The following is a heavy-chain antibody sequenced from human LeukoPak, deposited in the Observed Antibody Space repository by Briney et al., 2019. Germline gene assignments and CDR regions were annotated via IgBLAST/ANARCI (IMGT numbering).Heavy chain of an antibody. CDR3: AGDRATSYFDY. D-gene: IGHD1-26*01. CDR2: IKQDGSKK. CDR1: GFTFSSYA. J-gene: IGHJ4*02. V-gene: IGHV3-7*01. Sequence: GGSLRLSCAASGFTFSSYAMSWVRQAPGKGLEWVANIKQDGSKKSYVDSVKGRFTISRDNSKNTLYLQMNSLRAEDTAVYYWAGDRATSYFDYWGQGALVTISS.